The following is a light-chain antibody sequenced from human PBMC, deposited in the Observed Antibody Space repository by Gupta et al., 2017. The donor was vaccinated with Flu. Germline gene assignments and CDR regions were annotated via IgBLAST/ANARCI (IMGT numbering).Light chain of an antibody. Sequence: SYELTQPPSVSVSPGQTASIPCSGDKLGDKYACWYQQKPGQSPVLVIYQDSKRPSGIPERFSGSNSGNTATLTISGTQAMDEADYYCQAWDSSTAGVVFGGGTKLTGL. CDR2: QDS. V-gene: IGLV3-1*01. J-gene: IGLJ2*01. CDR3: QAWDSSTAGVV. CDR1: KLGDKY.